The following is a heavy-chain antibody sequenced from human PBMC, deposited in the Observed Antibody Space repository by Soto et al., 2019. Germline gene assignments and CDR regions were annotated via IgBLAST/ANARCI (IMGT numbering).Heavy chain of an antibody. D-gene: IGHD6-6*01. V-gene: IGHV4-61*01. CDR2: IYYSGST. Sequence: QVQLQESGPGLVKPSETLSLTCTVSGGSVSSGRYYWSWIRQPPGKGLEWIVYIYYSGSTNYNPSLKFRVSVAVDKSKNKFSLKLGSVTAADTAVYCCAREVLAARRHWYFDLWGRGTLVTVSS. CDR1: GGSVSSGRYY. J-gene: IGHJ2*01. CDR3: AREVLAARRHWYFDL.